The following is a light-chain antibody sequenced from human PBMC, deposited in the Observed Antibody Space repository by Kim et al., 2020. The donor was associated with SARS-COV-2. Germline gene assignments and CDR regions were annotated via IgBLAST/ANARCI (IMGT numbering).Light chain of an antibody. V-gene: IGKV3-20*01. CDR1: QSISNY. Sequence: PGESASLACKASQSISNYVAWYQMKPGQAPRLLIYGASSRATGIPDRFSGSGSGTDFTLTISRLEPEDFAVYYCQQYGSSPRTFGQGTKLEI. J-gene: IGKJ2*01. CDR2: GAS. CDR3: QQYGSSPRT.